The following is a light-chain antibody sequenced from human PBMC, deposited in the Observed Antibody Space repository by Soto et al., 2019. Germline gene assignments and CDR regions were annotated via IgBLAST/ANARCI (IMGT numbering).Light chain of an antibody. V-gene: IGKV1-5*03. J-gene: IGKJ1*01. Sequence: DIQMTQSPSTLSGSVGDRVTITCRASQTISSWLVWYQQKPGKAPKLLIYKASTLKSGVPSRFSGSGPGTEFTLTISSLQPDDFATYYCQHYNSYSEAFGQGTKVDIK. CDR3: QHYNSYSEA. CDR2: KAS. CDR1: QTISSW.